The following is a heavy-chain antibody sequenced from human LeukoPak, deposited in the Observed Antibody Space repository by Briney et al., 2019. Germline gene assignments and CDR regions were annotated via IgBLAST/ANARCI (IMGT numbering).Heavy chain of an antibody. Sequence: GGSLRLSCAASGFTVSSNYMSWVRQAPGKGLGWVSVIYSGVSTYYADSVKGRFTISRDSSKNTLYLQMNSLRAEDTAVYYCAKDVLWFGELSPNLDYWGQGTLVTVSS. CDR2: IYSGVST. CDR3: AKDVLWFGELSPNLDY. CDR1: GFTVSSNY. D-gene: IGHD3-10*01. V-gene: IGHV3-53*05. J-gene: IGHJ4*02.